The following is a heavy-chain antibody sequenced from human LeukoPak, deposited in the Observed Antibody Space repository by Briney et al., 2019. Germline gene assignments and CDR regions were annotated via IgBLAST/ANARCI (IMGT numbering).Heavy chain of an antibody. CDR3: AAVINGPDTVTNAFDI. D-gene: IGHD4-17*01. J-gene: IGHJ3*02. CDR1: GFTFSSYW. V-gene: IGHV3-74*01. CDR2: INSDGSST. Sequence: GGSLRLSCAASGFTFSSYWMHWVRQAPGKGLVWVSRINSDGSSTSYADSVKGRFTISRDNAKNTLYLQMNSLRAEDTAVYYCAAVINGPDTVTNAFDIWGQGTMVTVPS.